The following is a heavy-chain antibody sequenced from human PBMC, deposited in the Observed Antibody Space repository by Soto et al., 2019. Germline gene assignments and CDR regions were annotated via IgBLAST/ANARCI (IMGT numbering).Heavy chain of an antibody. Sequence: ASVKVSCKTSGYTFTRNGISWVRQAPGQGLEWMGWISPNSGNIKYAQKLQGRVIMTTDTSTNTAYLQWNTLRASDTAMYYCARHISNFRYYYYAMDVWGQGTTVTVSS. J-gene: IGHJ6*02. CDR2: ISPNSGNI. V-gene: IGHV1-18*01. D-gene: IGHD4-4*01. CDR1: GYTFTRNG. CDR3: ARHISNFRYYYYAMDV.